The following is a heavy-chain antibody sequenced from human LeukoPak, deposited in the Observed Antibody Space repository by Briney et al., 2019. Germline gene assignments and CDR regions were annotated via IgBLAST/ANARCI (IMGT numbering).Heavy chain of an antibody. V-gene: IGHV3-21*01. J-gene: IGHJ5*02. CDR3: AREASGSYYNSWFDP. CDR1: GFTFSSYS. D-gene: IGHD1-26*01. Sequence: PGGSLRLSCAASGFTFSSYSMNWVRQAPGKGLEWVSSISSSSSYIYYADSVKGRFTISRDNAKNSLYLQMNSLRAEDTAVYYCAREASGSYYNSWFDPWGQGTLVTVSS. CDR2: ISSSSSYI.